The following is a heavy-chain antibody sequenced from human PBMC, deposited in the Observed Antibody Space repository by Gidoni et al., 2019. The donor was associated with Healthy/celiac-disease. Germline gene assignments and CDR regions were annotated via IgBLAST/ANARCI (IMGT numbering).Heavy chain of an antibody. CDR2: IIPILGIA. D-gene: IGHD1-26*01. V-gene: IGHV1-69*02. CDR3: ARFLFSGSYYLANDY. J-gene: IGHJ4*02. CDR1: GGTFSSYT. Sequence: ASGGTFSSYTISWVRQAPGQGLEWMGRIIPILGIANYAQKFQGRVTITADKSTSTAYMELSSLRSEDTAVYYCARFLFSGSYYLANDYWGQGTLVTVSS.